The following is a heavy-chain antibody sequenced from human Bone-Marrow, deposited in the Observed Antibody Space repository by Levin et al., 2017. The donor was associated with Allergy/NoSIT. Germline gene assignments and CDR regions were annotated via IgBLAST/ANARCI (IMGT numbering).Heavy chain of an antibody. CDR3: AREGYYYDSSGYMDY. V-gene: IGHV3-7*01. J-gene: IGHJ4*02. D-gene: IGHD3-22*01. CDR2: IKQDGSEK. Sequence: GESLKISCAASGFTFSSYWMSWVRQAPGKGLEWVANIKQDGSEKYYVDSVKGRFTISRDNAKNSLYLQMNSLRAEDTAVYYCAREGYYYDSSGYMDYWGQGTLVTVSS. CDR1: GFTFSSYW.